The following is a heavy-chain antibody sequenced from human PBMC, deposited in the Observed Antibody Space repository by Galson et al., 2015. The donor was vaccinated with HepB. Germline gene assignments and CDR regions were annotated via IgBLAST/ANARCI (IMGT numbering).Heavy chain of an antibody. D-gene: IGHD2-15*01. CDR3: ARVPPNCSDGSCYWFDP. J-gene: IGHJ5*02. CDR2: ITTMFGTA. V-gene: IGHV1-69*13. Sequence: SVKVSCKASGGTFSSYIISWVRQAPGQGLEWMGGITTMFGTANHAQKFQGRVTIIADESTSTVYMELSSLRSEDTAVYYCARVPPNCSDGSCYWFDPWGQGTLVTVSS. CDR1: GGTFSSYI.